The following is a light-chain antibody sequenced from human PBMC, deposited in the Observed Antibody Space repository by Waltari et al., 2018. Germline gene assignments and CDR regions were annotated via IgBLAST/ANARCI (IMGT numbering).Light chain of an antibody. J-gene: IGLJ2*01. CDR2: DVS. CDR1: SSAVGGYNY. CDR3: CSYAGSYTQV. Sequence: QSALTQPRSVSGSPGQSVTISCTGTSSAVGGYNYVSWYQQHPGKAPKLMIYDVSKRPSGVPDRFSGSKSCNTASLTISGLQAEDEADYYCCSYAGSYTQVFGGGTKLTVL. V-gene: IGLV2-11*01.